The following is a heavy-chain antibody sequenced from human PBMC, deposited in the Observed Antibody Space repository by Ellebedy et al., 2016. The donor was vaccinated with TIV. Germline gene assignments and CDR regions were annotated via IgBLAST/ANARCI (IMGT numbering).Heavy chain of an antibody. J-gene: IGHJ5*02. V-gene: IGHV3-7*01. CDR3: ARINWNGFDP. CDR2: IKQDGSGE. Sequence: GESLKISCAASGFTFSSYWMSWVRQAPGKGLEWVANIKQDGSGEYYVDSLKGRFTISRDNAKNSLFLQMNSLRAEDTAVYYCARINWNGFDPWGQGTLVTVSS. D-gene: IGHD1-1*01. CDR1: GFTFSSYW.